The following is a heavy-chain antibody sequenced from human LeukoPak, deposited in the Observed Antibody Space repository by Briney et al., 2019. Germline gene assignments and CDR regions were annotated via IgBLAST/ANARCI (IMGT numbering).Heavy chain of an antibody. Sequence: PSETLSLTCAVYGGSFGGYDWSWIRQPPGKGLEWVGEISRSGSTNDNPSLKSRVTISVDTSKKQLSLKFSSVTDADTAVYYCARGRIGRYGSGSYLSASTSCWYYFDYWGQGTLVTVSS. CDR1: GGSFGGYD. D-gene: IGHD3-10*01. CDR3: ARGRIGRYGSGSYLSASTSCWYYFDY. V-gene: IGHV4-34*01. CDR2: ISRSGST. J-gene: IGHJ4*02.